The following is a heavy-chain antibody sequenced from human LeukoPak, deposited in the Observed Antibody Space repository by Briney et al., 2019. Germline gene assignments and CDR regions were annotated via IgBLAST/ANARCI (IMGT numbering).Heavy chain of an antibody. Sequence: SGTLSLTCTVSGGSISSYYWSWIRQPAGKGLEWIGRIYTSGSTNYNPSLKSRVTMSVDTSKNQFSLKLSSVTAADTAVYYCARSTIFGRYNWFDPWGQGTLVTVSS. CDR3: ARSTIFGRYNWFDP. D-gene: IGHD3-3*01. J-gene: IGHJ5*02. V-gene: IGHV4-4*07. CDR1: GGSISSYY. CDR2: IYTSGST.